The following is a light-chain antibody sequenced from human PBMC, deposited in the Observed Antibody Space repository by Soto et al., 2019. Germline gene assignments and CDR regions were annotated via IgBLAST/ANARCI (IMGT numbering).Light chain of an antibody. V-gene: IGKV3-11*01. CDR2: DAS. J-gene: IGKJ4*01. CDR1: QSVSSY. CDR3: QQRSNWPPLT. Sequence: EIALTQSPATLSLSPGERATLSCRASQSVSSYLAWYQQKPGQAPRLLNYDASNRATGIPARFSGSGSGTDFTLTISSLEPEDFAVYYCQQRSNWPPLTFGGGTKVEIK.